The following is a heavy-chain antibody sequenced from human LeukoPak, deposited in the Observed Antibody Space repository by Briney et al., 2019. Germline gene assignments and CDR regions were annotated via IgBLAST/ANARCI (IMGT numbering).Heavy chain of an antibody. CDR3: AKGELKPRGYSSSWCYFDY. J-gene: IGHJ4*02. D-gene: IGHD6-13*01. V-gene: IGHV3-23*01. Sequence: SGGSLRLSCAASGFTFSSYAMSWVRQAPGKGLEWVSAISGSGGSTYYADSVKGRFTISRDNSKNTLYLQMNSLRAEDTAVYYCAKGELKPRGYSSSWCYFDYWGQGTLVTVSS. CDR2: ISGSGGST. CDR1: GFTFSSYA.